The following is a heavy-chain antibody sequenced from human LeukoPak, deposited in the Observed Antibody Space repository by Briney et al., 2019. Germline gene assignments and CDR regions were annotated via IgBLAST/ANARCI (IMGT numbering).Heavy chain of an antibody. V-gene: IGHV1-24*01. CDR1: GYTLTELS. CDR3: ATPAGLHEYFQH. Sequence: GASVKVSCKVSGYTLTELSMHWVRQAPGKGLEWMGGFDPEDGETIYAQKFQGRVTMTEDTSTDTAYMELSSLRSEDTAVYYCATPAGLHEYFQHWGQGTLVTVSS. CDR2: FDPEDGET. J-gene: IGHJ1*01. D-gene: IGHD5-24*01.